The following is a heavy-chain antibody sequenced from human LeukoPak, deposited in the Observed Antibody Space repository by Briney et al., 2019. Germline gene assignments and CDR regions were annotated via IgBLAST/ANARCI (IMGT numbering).Heavy chain of an antibody. V-gene: IGHV1-2*02. CDR2: INPNSGGT. Sequence: ASVKVSCKASGYTFTGYYMHWVRQAPGQGLEWTGWINPNSGGTNYAQKFQGRVTMTRNTSISTAYMELSSLRSEDTAVYYCARGEWEPHFDYWGQGTLVTVSS. CDR1: GYTFTGYY. CDR3: ARGEWEPHFDY. J-gene: IGHJ4*02. D-gene: IGHD1-26*01.